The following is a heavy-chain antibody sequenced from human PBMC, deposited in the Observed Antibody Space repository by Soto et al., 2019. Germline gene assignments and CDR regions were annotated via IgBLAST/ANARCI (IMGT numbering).Heavy chain of an antibody. CDR2: ISGYNGNT. V-gene: IGHV1-18*01. Sequence: QVQLVQSGAEVKKPGASVKVSCKASGYSFTSYGISWVRQAPGQGLEWMGWISGYNGNTNYAQKFQGRVTMTTDTSTSTVYMELRSLRSDDTAAYYCARDRALELGDYWGQGTLVTVSS. J-gene: IGHJ4*02. CDR1: GYSFTSYG. CDR3: ARDRALELGDY. D-gene: IGHD1-7*01.